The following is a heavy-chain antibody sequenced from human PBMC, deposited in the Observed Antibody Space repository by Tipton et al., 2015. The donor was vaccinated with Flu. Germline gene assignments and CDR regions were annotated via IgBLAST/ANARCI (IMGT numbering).Heavy chain of an antibody. Sequence: TLSLTCAVSGDSISSDYYWGWIRQFPGKGLEWIGTVSRTGSTIYIPSRKSRVSISIDTSKNQFSLKMKSVTATDMAVYYCARRDYSNYVSDPKSWFDPWGQGTLVAVSS. CDR1: GDSISSDYY. J-gene: IGHJ5*02. V-gene: IGHV4-38-2*01. CDR2: VSRTGST. CDR3: ARRDYSNYVSDPKSWFDP. D-gene: IGHD4-11*01.